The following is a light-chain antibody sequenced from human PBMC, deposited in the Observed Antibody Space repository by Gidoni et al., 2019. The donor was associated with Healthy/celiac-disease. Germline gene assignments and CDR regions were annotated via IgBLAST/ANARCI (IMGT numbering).Light chain of an antibody. J-gene: IGKJ2*01. CDR3: QQYNNWPRT. CDR1: QSVNSN. Sequence: EIVMTQSPATLSVSPGERATLSCRASQSVNSNLAWYQQKPGQAPRLLIYGASTRATGIPARFSGSGSGTEFTLTISSLQSEDFAVYYCQQYNNWPRTFXQXTKLEIK. V-gene: IGKV3-15*01. CDR2: GAS.